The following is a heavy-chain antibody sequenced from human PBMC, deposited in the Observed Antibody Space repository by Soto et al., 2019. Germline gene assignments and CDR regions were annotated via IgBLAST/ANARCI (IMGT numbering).Heavy chain of an antibody. J-gene: IGHJ6*02. Sequence: PSETLSLTCTVSGGSISSYYWSWIRQPAGKGLEWIGRIYTSGSTNYNPSLKSRVTMSVDTSKNQFSLKLSSVTAADTAVYYCAREPITMVRGVILDYYGMDVRGQGTTVTVSS. CDR3: AREPITMVRGVILDYYGMDV. D-gene: IGHD3-10*01. V-gene: IGHV4-4*07. CDR2: IYTSGST. CDR1: GGSISSYY.